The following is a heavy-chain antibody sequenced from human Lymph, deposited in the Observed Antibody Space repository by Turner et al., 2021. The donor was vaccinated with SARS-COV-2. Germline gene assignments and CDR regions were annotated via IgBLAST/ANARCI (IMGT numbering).Heavy chain of an antibody. V-gene: IGHV1-3*04. J-gene: IGHJ4*02. CDR1: GYTFTNYA. D-gene: IGHD3-3*01. CDR3: ARGKSPLLRFFEWLLSLDY. Sequence: QVPVVQSGAEVKKPGASVKVSCTASGYTFTNYAMHWVRQAPGQRLEWMGCSNTDNGNTKYSQKFQGRVTITRDTSASTAYMELSSLRSEDTAVYYCARGKSPLLRFFEWLLSLDYWGQGTLVTVSS. CDR2: SNTDNGNT.